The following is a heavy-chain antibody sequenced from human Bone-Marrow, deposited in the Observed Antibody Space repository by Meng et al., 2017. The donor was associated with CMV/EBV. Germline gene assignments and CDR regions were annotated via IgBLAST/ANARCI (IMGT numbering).Heavy chain of an antibody. CDR2: INGDGRST. CDR3: AGDPVRSAAY. V-gene: IGHV3-74*01. D-gene: IGHD2-15*01. J-gene: IGHJ4*02. Sequence: GGSLRLSCAASGFTFSSYAMSWVRQVPGKGLLWVSHINGDGRSTNYADSVKGRFTISRDNAKNTLYLQMNSLRAEDTAVYYCAGDPVRSAAYWGQGILVTVSS. CDR1: GFTFSSYA.